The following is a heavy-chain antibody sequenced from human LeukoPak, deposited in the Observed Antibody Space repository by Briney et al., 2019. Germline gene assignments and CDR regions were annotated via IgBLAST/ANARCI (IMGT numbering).Heavy chain of an antibody. CDR1: GITFRSYG. CDR3: AKGARGDTVTSIVGLNWFDP. V-gene: IGHV3-30*18. J-gene: IGHJ5*02. Sequence: PGGSLRLSCAASGITFRSYGMHWVRQAPGKGLEWVAVISYDGSHKYYADSVKVRFSISRDNSKNTQYLQMNSLRADDTAVYYCAKGARGDTVTSIVGLNWFDPWGQGTLVTVSS. CDR2: ISYDGSHK. D-gene: IGHD4-17*01.